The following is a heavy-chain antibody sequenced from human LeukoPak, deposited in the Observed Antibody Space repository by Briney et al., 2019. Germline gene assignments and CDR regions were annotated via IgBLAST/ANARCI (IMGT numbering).Heavy chain of an antibody. D-gene: IGHD3-22*01. CDR1: GGSISSGGYY. Sequence: SQTLSLTCTVSGGSISSGGYYWSWIRQHPGKGLEWIGYIYYSGSTYYNPSLKSRVTISVDTSKNQVSLKLSSVTAADTAVYYCARVYYYDSSGYYYYFDYWGQGTLVTVSS. CDR3: ARVYYYDSSGYYYYFDY. CDR2: IYYSGST. J-gene: IGHJ4*02. V-gene: IGHV4-31*03.